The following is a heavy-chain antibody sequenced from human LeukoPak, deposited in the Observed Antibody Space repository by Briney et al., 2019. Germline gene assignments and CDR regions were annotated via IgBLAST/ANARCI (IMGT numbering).Heavy chain of an antibody. CDR2: IKQDGSEK. D-gene: IGHD1-14*01. Sequence: GGSLRLSCAASGFSFSSYWMSWVRQAPGKGLEWVANIKQDGSEKYYVDSVKGRFTISRDNAKNSLYLQMNSLRAEDTAVYYCARETSGPAFDIWGQGTMVTVSS. V-gene: IGHV3-7*01. J-gene: IGHJ3*02. CDR3: ARETSGPAFDI. CDR1: GFSFSSYW.